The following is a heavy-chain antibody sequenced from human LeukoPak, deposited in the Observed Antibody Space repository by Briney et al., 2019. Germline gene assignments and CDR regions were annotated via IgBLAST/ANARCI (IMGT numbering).Heavy chain of an antibody. Sequence: GASVKVSCKASGYTFTGYYMHWVRQAPGQGLEWMGWINPNSGCTNYSQKFQGRVTMTRDTSISTAYMELSRQRADDTAVYYCARENYHILTGFDYWGQGTLVTVSS. V-gene: IGHV1-2*02. D-gene: IGHD3-9*01. J-gene: IGHJ4*02. CDR1: GYTFTGYY. CDR2: INPNSGCT. CDR3: ARENYHILTGFDY.